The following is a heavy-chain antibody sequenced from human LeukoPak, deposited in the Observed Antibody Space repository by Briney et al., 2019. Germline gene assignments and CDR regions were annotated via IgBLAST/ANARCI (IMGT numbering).Heavy chain of an antibody. Sequence: SETLSLTCTVSGGSISSYYWSWIRQPPGKGLEWIGYIYYSGSTNYNPSLKSRVTISVDTSKNQFSLKLSSLTAADTAVYYCVRQRLWSDLWGQGTLVTVSS. CDR3: VRQRLWSDL. CDR1: GGSISSYY. J-gene: IGHJ5*02. CDR2: IYYSGST. D-gene: IGHD3-10*01. V-gene: IGHV4-59*08.